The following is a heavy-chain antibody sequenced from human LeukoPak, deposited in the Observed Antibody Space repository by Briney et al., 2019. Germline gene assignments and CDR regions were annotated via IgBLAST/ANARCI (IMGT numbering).Heavy chain of an antibody. CDR2: ISYDGSNK. Sequence: GRSLRLSCAASGFTFSSYAMHWVRQAPGKGLEWVAVISYDGSNKYYADSVKGRFTISRDNSKNTLYLQMNSLRAEDTAVYYCAKDRNQQHIDYWGQGTLVTVSS. CDR3: AKDRNQQHIDY. D-gene: IGHD6-13*01. CDR1: GFTFSSYA. J-gene: IGHJ4*02. V-gene: IGHV3-30-3*01.